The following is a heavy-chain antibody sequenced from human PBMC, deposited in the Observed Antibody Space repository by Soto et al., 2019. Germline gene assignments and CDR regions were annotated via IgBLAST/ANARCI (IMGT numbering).Heavy chain of an antibody. CDR1: GGSISDYY. V-gene: IGHV4-59*12. J-gene: IGHJ4*02. Sequence: SEILSLTCSVSGGSISDYYWSWIRQSPEKGLEYIAYSSYGGITNLNGALNGRVTISVDTSKNQFSLKLSSVTAADTAVYYCARFNIAVVDYWGQGTLVTVSS. D-gene: IGHD6-19*01. CDR3: ARFNIAVVDY. CDR2: SSYGGIT.